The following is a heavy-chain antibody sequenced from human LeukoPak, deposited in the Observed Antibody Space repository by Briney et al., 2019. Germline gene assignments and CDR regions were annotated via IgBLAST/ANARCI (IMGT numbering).Heavy chain of an antibody. CDR2: IFTTGST. V-gene: IGHV4-4*07. CDR3: ARDQVASYGSGSGWFDP. Sequence: PSETLCLTCSASGFTISSYYWSWIRQPAGKGLEWIGRIFTTGSTNYDPSLKSRVTISVDKSKNLCSLKLSSVTAADTAVYYCARDQVASYGSGSGWFDPWGQGTLVTVSS. D-gene: IGHD3-10*01. J-gene: IGHJ5*02. CDR1: GFTISSYY.